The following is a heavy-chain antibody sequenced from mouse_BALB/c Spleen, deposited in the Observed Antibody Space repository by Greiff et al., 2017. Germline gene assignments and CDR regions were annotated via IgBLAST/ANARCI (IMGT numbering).Heavy chain of an antibody. CDR2: IWSGGST. CDR1: GFSLTSYG. CDR3: ARNRYDGKDWYFDV. J-gene: IGHJ1*01. Sequence: VQGVESGPGLVAPSQSLSITCTVSGFSLTSYGVHWVRQSPGKGLEWLGVIWSGGSTDYNAAFISRLSISKDNSKSQVFFKMNSLQANDTAIYYCARNRYDGKDWYFDVWGAGTTVTVSS. V-gene: IGHV2-2*02. D-gene: IGHD2-14*01.